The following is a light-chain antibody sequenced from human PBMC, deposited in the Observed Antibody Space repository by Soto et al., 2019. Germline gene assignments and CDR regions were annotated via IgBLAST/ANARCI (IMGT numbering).Light chain of an antibody. V-gene: IGLV2-23*02. J-gene: IGLJ1*01. CDR3: SSYAGNILYV. CDR2: EVN. Sequence: QSALTQPASVSGSPGQSITISCTGASSDVGSYNLVSWYQQHPGKAPKLMIYEVNKRPSGVSNRFSGSKSGNTASLTISGLQAEDEADYYCSSYAGNILYVFGTGTKVTVL. CDR1: SSDVGSYNL.